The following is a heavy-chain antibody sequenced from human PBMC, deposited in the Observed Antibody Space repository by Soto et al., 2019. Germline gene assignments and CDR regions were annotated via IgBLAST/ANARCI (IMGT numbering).Heavy chain of an antibody. CDR1: GFTFSSYG. CDR2: IWYDGSNK. V-gene: IGHV3-33*01. J-gene: IGHJ6*02. D-gene: IGHD3-10*01. CDR3: ARDGDLDYGSGSYYREYYYYYYGMDV. Sequence: PGGSLRLSCAASGFTFSSYGMHWVRQAPGKGLEWVAVIWYDGSNKYYADSVKGRFTISRDNSKNTLYLQMNSLRAEDTAVYYCARDGDLDYGSGSYYREYYYYYYGMDVWGQGTTVTVSS.